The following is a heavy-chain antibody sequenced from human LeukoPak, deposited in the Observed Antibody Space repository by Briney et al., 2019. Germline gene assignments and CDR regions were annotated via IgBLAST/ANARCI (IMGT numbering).Heavy chain of an antibody. J-gene: IGHJ4*02. V-gene: IGHV1-18*01. CDR1: GYTFTSYG. D-gene: IGHD3-22*01. CDR2: ISAYNGNT. Sequence: ASVKVSCKASGYTFTSYGISWVRQAPGQGLEWMGWISAYNGNTNYAQKLQGRVTMTTDTSTSTAYMELRSLRSDDTAVYYCARDTFRYYDSSGPTDYWGQGTLVTVSS. CDR3: ARDTFRYYDSSGPTDY.